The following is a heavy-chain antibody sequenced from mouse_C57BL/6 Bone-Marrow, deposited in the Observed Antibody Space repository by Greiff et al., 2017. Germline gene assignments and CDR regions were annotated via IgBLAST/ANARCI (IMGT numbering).Heavy chain of an antibody. D-gene: IGHD2-1*01. J-gene: IGHJ4*01. CDR3: ADDGNSHYYAMDY. V-gene: IGHV1-82*01. CDR1: GYAFSSSW. Sequence: VKLQQSGPELVKPGASVKISCKASGYAFSSSWMNWVKQRPGTGLEWIGRIYPGDGDTNYNGKFKGKATLTADKSSSTAYMQLSSLTSEDSAVYFCADDGNSHYYAMDYWGQGTSVTVSS. CDR2: IYPGDGDT.